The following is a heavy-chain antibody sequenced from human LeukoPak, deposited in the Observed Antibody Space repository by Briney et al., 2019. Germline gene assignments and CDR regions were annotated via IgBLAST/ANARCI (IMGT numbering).Heavy chain of an antibody. D-gene: IGHD2-2*01. V-gene: IGHV4-39*01. J-gene: IGHJ4*02. CDR1: GGSISSNGYY. CDR2: IYYSGST. CDR3: ARHFYSCSGTSCYSLFDY. Sequence: PSETLSLTCTVSGGSISSNGYYWGWIRQAPGKGLEWIGTIYYSGSTYYNPSLKSRVTVSVDTSKKQFSLKLSSVTAADTAMYYCARHFYSCSGTSCYSLFDYWGQGNLVTVSS.